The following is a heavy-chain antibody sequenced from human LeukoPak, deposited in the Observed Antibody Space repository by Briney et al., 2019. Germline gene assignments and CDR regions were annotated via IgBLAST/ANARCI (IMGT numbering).Heavy chain of an antibody. J-gene: IGHJ6*03. CDR3: ARARGDLLLYPFYYYYYMDV. CDR2: ISAYNGNT. Sequence: ASVKVSCKASGYTFTGYYMHWVRQAPGQGLEWMGWISAYNGNTNYAQKLQGRVTMTTDTSTSTAYMELRSLRSDDTAVYYCARARGDLLLYPFYYYYYMDVWGKGTTVTVSS. D-gene: IGHD2-2*02. V-gene: IGHV1-18*04. CDR1: GYTFTGYY.